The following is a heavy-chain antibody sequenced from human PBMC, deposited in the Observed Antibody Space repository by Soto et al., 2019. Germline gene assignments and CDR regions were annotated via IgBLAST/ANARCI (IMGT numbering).Heavy chain of an antibody. D-gene: IGHD2-8*01. J-gene: IGHJ6*02. Sequence: QVQLVQSGAEVKKPGASVKVSCKASGYTFTNYGITWVRQAPGQGLECMGWISAYNGNTNYAQKVQGRGTMTTDTSTRTAYMELRSLMSNDTAVYYCARREIGDLIVLMVYAGYYYYYGMDVWGQGTTVTVSS. V-gene: IGHV1-18*04. CDR2: ISAYNGNT. CDR1: GYTFTNYG. CDR3: ARREIGDLIVLMVYAGYYYYYGMDV.